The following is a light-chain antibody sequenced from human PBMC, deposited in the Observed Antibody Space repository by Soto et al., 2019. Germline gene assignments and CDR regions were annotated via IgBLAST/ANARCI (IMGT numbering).Light chain of an antibody. CDR2: GPS. V-gene: IGKV3-15*01. CDR1: QSVNYN. J-gene: IGKJ4*01. CDR3: QQYNNWPPLT. Sequence: EIVMTQSPATLSVSPGERATLSSRASQSVNYNLAWYQQNPGQAPRLLIYGPSIRATGIPARFSGSGSGTEFTLTISSLLSEDSAVYYCQQYNNWPPLTFGGGTKVEI.